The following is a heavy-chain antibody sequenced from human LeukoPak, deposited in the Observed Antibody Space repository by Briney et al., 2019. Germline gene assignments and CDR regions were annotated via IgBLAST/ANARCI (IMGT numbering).Heavy chain of an antibody. D-gene: IGHD3-10*01. J-gene: IGHJ3*02. Sequence: ASVKVSCKASGGTFSSYAISWVRQAPGQGLEWMGGIIPIFGTANYAQRFQGRVTITTDESTSTAYMELNSLRSEDTAVYYCARGDYGSGSNDAFDIWGQGTMVTVSS. CDR2: IIPIFGTA. CDR3: ARGDYGSGSNDAFDI. V-gene: IGHV1-69*05. CDR1: GGTFSSYA.